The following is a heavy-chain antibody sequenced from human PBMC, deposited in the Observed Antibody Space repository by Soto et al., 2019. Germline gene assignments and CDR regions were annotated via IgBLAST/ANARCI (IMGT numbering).Heavy chain of an antibody. CDR3: ARDGSGSYLTSNY. CDR2: ISSSGSTI. CDR1: GFTFSSYE. Sequence: GGSLRLSCAASGFTFSSYEMNWVRQAPGKGLEWVSYISSSGSTIYYADSVKGRFTISRDNAKNSLYLQMNSLRAEDTAVYYCARDGSGSYLTSNYWGQGTLVTVSS. V-gene: IGHV3-48*03. J-gene: IGHJ4*02. D-gene: IGHD1-26*01.